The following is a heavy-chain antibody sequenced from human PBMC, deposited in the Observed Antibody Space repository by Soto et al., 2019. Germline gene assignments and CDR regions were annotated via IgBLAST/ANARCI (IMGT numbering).Heavy chain of an antibody. CDR1: GFTFRNYG. D-gene: IGHD4-17*01. Sequence: QPGGSLRLSCVASGFTFRNYGMRWVRQAPGKGLEWVAVIWFHGTNEYYAESVKGRFTISRDNSKNSLYLQMNSLRVEDTAVYFCARDPRPGDYYFDSWGQGTLVTVSS. CDR3: ARDPRPGDYYFDS. J-gene: IGHJ4*02. V-gene: IGHV3-33*08. CDR2: IWFHGTNE.